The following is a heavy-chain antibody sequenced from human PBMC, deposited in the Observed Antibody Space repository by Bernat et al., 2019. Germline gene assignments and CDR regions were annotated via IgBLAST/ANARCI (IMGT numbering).Heavy chain of an antibody. CDR3: AKVLDTAMVTYSYYYYGMDV. Sequence: QVQLVESGGGVVQPGRSLRLSCAASGFTFSSYGMHWVRQAPGKGLEWVAVISYDGSNKYYADSVKGRFTISRDNSKNTLYLQMNSLRAEDTAVYYCAKVLDTAMVTYSYYYYGMDVWGQGTTVTVSS. CDR2: ISYDGSNK. CDR1: GFTFSSYG. D-gene: IGHD5-18*01. V-gene: IGHV3-30*18. J-gene: IGHJ6*02.